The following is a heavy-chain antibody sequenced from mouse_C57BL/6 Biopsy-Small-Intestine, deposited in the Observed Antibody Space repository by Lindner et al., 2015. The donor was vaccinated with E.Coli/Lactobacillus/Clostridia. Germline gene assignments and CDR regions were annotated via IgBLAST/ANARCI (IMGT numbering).Heavy chain of an antibody. J-gene: IGHJ2*01. V-gene: IGHV1-54*01. Sequence: VQLQESGAELVRPGTSVKVSCKASGYAFTNYLIEWVKQRPGQGLEWIGMINPGSGGTNYNEKFKGKATLTADKSSSTAYMQLSSLTSEDSAVYFCAGGFLYFDYWGQGTTLTVSS. CDR2: INPGSGGT. CDR1: GYAFTNYL. CDR3: AGGFLYFDY.